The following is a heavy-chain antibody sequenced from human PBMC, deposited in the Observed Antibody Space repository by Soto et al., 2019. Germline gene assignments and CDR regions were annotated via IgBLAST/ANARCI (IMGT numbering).Heavy chain of an antibody. J-gene: IGHJ5*02. V-gene: IGHV1-18*04. CDR2: ISYNGNT. CDR3: ARVEDYFDRSGYNH. CDR1: GYSFTNYG. Sequence: ASVKVSCKASGYSFTNYGITWVRQAPGQGLEWMGWISYNGNTNYAQNLQGRVTMTTDTSTNTAYMELRGLRSDDTAVYYCARVEDYFDRSGYNHWGQGTLVTVSS. D-gene: IGHD3-22*01.